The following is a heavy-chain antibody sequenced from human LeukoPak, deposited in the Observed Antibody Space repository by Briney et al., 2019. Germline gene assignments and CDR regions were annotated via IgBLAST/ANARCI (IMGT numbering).Heavy chain of an antibody. J-gene: IGHJ3*02. Sequence: PGGSLRLSCAASGFTFSSYAMHWVRQAPGKGLEWVAVISYDGSNKYYADSVKGRFTISRDNSKSTLYLQMNSLRAEDTAVYYCARVTAGDYAEYAFDIWGQGTMVTVSS. CDR3: ARVTAGDYAEYAFDI. CDR1: GFTFSSYA. CDR2: ISYDGSNK. V-gene: IGHV3-30-3*01. D-gene: IGHD4-17*01.